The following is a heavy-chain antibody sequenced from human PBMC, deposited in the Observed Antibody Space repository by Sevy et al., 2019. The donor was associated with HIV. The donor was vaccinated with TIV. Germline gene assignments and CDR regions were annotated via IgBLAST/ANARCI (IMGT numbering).Heavy chain of an antibody. D-gene: IGHD2-15*01. CDR2: IYTSGST. V-gene: IGHV4-61*02. Sequence: SETLSLTCTVSGGSISSGRYYWSWIRQPAGKGLEWIGRIYTSGSTNYNPSLKSRVTISVDTSKNQCSLKLRSVTAADTAVYYCARSSHCSGGSCYSTYYFDYWGQGTLVTVSS. CDR1: GGSISSGRYY. CDR3: ARSSHCSGGSCYSTYYFDY. J-gene: IGHJ4*02.